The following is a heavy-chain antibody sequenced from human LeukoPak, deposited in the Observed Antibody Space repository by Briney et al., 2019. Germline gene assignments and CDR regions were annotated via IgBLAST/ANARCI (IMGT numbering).Heavy chain of an antibody. CDR3: GGRDKGYYYRMDV. V-gene: IGHV3-66*01. D-gene: IGHD5-24*01. CDR1: GFTVSSNY. CDR2: LYRSVRT. Sequence: GGSRRLSWPAAGFTVSSNYMSWVRQAPGKGLDWASLLYRSVRTYYTDSVKGRSTISRDSPKNTLYLQMKTLRAATTACYNCGGRDKGYYYRMDVWGQGTTVTVSS. J-gene: IGHJ6*02.